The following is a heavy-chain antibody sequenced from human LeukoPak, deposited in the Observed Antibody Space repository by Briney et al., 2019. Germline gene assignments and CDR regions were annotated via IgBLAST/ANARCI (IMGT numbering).Heavy chain of an antibody. D-gene: IGHD6-13*01. CDR1: GGSISSGGYY. Sequence: SETLSLTCTVSGGSISSGGYYWSWIRQHPGKGLEWIGYIYYSGSTYYNPSLKSRVTISVDTSKNQFSLKLSSVTAADTAVCYCARAVGSWLNYFDYWGQGTLVTVSS. V-gene: IGHV4-31*03. CDR3: ARAVGSWLNYFDY. CDR2: IYYSGST. J-gene: IGHJ4*02.